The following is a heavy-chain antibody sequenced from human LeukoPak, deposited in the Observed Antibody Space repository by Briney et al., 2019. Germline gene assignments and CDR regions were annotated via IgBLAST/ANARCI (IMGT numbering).Heavy chain of an antibody. D-gene: IGHD3-22*01. J-gene: IGHJ3*02. Sequence: SETLSLTCTVSGGSISSYYWSWIRQPPGKGLEGIGYIYYSGSTNYNPSLTSRVTISVDTSKNQFSLKLSSVTAADTAVYYCARAWLSSSGTDAFDIWGQGTMVTVSS. V-gene: IGHV4-59*01. CDR2: IYYSGST. CDR1: GGSISSYY. CDR3: ARAWLSSSGTDAFDI.